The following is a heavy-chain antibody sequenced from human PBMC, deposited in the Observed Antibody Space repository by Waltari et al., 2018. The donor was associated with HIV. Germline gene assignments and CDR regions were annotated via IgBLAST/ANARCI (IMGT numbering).Heavy chain of an antibody. V-gene: IGHV5-51*01. CDR3: ARLQTVEQQLFENSGWYLDL. D-gene: IGHD3-10*01. Sequence: EVQLVQSGAEVKKPGESLKISCEASGYTFTSYWIGWVRQMPGKGLEWMGIISPGDSDTRYSPSFQGQVSISTDKSITTAYLQWSSLKASDTAMYYCARLQTVEQQLFENSGWYLDLWGRGTLVTVSS. J-gene: IGHJ2*01. CDR2: ISPGDSDT. CDR1: GYTFTSYW.